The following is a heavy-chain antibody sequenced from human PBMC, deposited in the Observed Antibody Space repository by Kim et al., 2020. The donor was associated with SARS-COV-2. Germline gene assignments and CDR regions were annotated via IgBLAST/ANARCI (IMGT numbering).Heavy chain of an antibody. J-gene: IGHJ6*02. CDR2: IRSKAYGGTT. V-gene: IGHV3-49*03. CDR1: GFTFGDYA. D-gene: IGHD3-10*01. CDR3: TRAPGDYGSGSYRSITGTKRGRSYYYGMDV. Sequence: GGSLRLSCTASGFTFGDYAMSWFRQAPGKGLEWVGFIRSKAYGGTTEYAASVKGRFTISRDDSKSIAYLQMNSLKTEDTAVYYCTRAPGDYGSGSYRSITGTKRGRSYYYGMDVWGQGTTVTVSS.